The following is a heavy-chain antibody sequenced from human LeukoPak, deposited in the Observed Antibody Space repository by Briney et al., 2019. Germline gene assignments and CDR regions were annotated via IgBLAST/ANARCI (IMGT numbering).Heavy chain of an antibody. CDR1: GGSISSYY. V-gene: IGHV4-59*08. Sequence: SETLSLTCTVSGGSISSYYWSWIRQPPGKGLEWIGYIYYSGSTSYNPTLKSRVTISVDTSKNQFSLKLSSVTAADTAVYYCANSYNFDYWGQGTLVTVSS. D-gene: IGHD5-24*01. J-gene: IGHJ4*02. CDR3: ANSYNFDY. CDR2: IYYSGST.